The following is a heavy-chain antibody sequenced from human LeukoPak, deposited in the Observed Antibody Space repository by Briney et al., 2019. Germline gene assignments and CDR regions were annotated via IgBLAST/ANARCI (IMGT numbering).Heavy chain of an antibody. CDR3: VRRSSGWYFDY. CDR2: IHSSGST. CDR1: GGSISSYY. J-gene: IGHJ4*02. V-gene: IGHV4-4*07. Sequence: SETLSLTCTVSGGSISSYYWSWIRQPAGRGLEWIGRIHSSGSTNYNLSLKSRVIMSVDTPKNQISLRLTSVTAADTAVYYCVRRSSGWYFDYWGQGTLVTVSS. D-gene: IGHD6-19*01.